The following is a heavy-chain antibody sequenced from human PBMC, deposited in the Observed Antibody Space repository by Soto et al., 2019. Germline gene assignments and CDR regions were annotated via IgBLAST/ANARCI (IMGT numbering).Heavy chain of an antibody. Sequence: GGSLRLSCAASGFTFSSYAMSWVRQAPGKGLEWVSAISGSGGSTYYADSVKGRFTISRDNSKNTLYLQMNSLRAEDTSVYYCPKSPHSTPEAFDIWGQGTMVTVSS. V-gene: IGHV3-23*01. J-gene: IGHJ3*02. CDR2: ISGSGGST. CDR1: GFTFSSYA. D-gene: IGHD2-2*01. CDR3: PKSPHSTPEAFDI.